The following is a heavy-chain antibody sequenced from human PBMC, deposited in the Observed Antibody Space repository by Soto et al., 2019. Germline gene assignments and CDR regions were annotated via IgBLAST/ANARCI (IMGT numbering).Heavy chain of an antibody. J-gene: IGHJ6*02. CDR2: ISYDGYLK. CDR3: AKDFKVSGSHYGTLNYYYGMDV. V-gene: IGHV3-30*18. CDR1: GFTFGQFG. Sequence: PGGSLRLSCVGSGFTFGQFGFHWVRKAPGKGLEWVAVISYDGYLKYYVDAVKGRFTVARDNSKNTLFLEMNSLRVEDTAVYFCAKDFKVSGSHYGTLNYYYGMDVWGQGTTVTVSS. D-gene: IGHD3-10*01.